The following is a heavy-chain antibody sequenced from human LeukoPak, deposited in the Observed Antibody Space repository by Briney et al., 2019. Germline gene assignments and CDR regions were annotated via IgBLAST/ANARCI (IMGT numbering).Heavy chain of an antibody. J-gene: IGHJ4*02. V-gene: IGHV4-30-4*07. Sequence: IPSETLSLTCAVSGGSISSGGYSWSWIRQPPGKGLEWIGYIYYSGNTYYNPSLKSRVTISVDTSKNQFSLKLTSVTAADTAVYYCARGMGYYYGSGSYFDYWGQGTLATVSS. CDR1: GGSISSGGYS. D-gene: IGHD3-10*01. CDR2: IYYSGNT. CDR3: ARGMGYYYGSGSYFDY.